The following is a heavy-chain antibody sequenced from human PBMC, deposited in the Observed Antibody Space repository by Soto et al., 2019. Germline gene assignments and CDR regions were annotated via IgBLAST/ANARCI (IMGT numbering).Heavy chain of an antibody. D-gene: IGHD2-2*01. CDR3: ARGGVGTAAPFDY. Sequence: EVQLVESGGGLVQPGGSLRLSCAASGFTVSSNYMSWVRQAPGKGLEWVSVIYSGGNTYYADSVKGRFTISRDNSKNTLYLQMKSLRAEDTAVYYCARGGVGTAAPFDYWGQGTLVTVSS. CDR1: GFTVSSNY. J-gene: IGHJ4*02. V-gene: IGHV3-66*01. CDR2: IYSGGNT.